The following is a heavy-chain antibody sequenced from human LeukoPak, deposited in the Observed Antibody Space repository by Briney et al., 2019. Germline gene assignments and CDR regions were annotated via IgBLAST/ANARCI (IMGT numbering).Heavy chain of an antibody. CDR3: ARGNDSGTYYGDAFDI. CDR1: GFTFSRFW. J-gene: IGHJ3*02. V-gene: IGHV3-53*01. D-gene: IGHD1-26*01. Sequence: GGSLRLSCAASGFTFSRFWMSWVRQAPGKGLEWVSVIYSDGTTYYADSLKGRFTLSRDNSKNTLYLQMNSLRADDTAVYHCARGNDSGTYYGDAFDIWGQGTMVTVSS. CDR2: IYSDGTT.